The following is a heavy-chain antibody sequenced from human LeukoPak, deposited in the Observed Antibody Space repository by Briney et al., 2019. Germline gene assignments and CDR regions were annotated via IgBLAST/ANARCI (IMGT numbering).Heavy chain of an antibody. J-gene: IGHJ3*02. CDR3: ARGDGVGDDYYDTPGLPAAFDI. CDR2: IYYSGSA. Sequence: SQTLSLTCTVSGGSISSGVYYWSWIRQHPGKGLEWIGYIYYSGSAYYNPSLKSRVTISVDTSKNQFSLKLSSVTAADTAVYYCARGDGVGDDYYDTPGLPAAFDIWGQGTMVTVS. CDR1: GGSISSGVYY. V-gene: IGHV4-31*03. D-gene: IGHD3-22*01.